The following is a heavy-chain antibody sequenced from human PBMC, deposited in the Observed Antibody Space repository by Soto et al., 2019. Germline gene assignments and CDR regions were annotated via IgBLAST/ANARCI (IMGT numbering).Heavy chain of an antibody. J-gene: IGHJ4*02. CDR3: ARGQGSDFWSPAGPPVDY. D-gene: IGHD3-3*01. Sequence: ASGKVSCKASGYTFTGYYMHWVRQAPGQGLEWMGWINPNSGGTNYAQKFQGRVTMIRDTSISTAYMELSRLRSDDTAVYYCARGQGSDFWSPAGPPVDYWGQGTLVPVSS. CDR1: GYTFTGYY. V-gene: IGHV1-2*02. CDR2: INPNSGGT.